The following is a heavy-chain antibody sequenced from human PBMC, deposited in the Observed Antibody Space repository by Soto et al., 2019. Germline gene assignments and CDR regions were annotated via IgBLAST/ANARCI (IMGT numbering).Heavy chain of an antibody. Sequence: ASVKVSCKASGYTFTSYAMQWVRQAPGQRLEWMGWINAGNGNTKYSQKFQGRVTITRDTSASTAYMELSSLRSEDTAVYSCARADYYDIHDYWGQGTLVTVSS. D-gene: IGHD3-22*01. CDR3: ARADYYDIHDY. J-gene: IGHJ4*02. V-gene: IGHV1-3*01. CDR1: GYTFTSYA. CDR2: INAGNGNT.